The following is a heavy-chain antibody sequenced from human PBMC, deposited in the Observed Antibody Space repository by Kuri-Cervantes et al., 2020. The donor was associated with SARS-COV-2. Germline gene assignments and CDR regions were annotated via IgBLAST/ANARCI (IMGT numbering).Heavy chain of an antibody. D-gene: IGHD3-3*01. CDR2: IYESGDT. J-gene: IGHJ5*02. CDR1: GVSISSSTYY. Sequence: GSLRLSCTVSGVSISSSTYYWGWIRQSPGKGLEWLGSIYESGDTYYSSSLKSRVSISVDTSKNQFSLKLTSVTAADTAIYYCARHYAFDRFDNWGQGTQVTVSS. CDR3: ARHYAFDRFDN. V-gene: IGHV4-39*01.